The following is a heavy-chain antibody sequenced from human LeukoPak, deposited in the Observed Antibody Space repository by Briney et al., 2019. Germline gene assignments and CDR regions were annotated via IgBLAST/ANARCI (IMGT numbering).Heavy chain of an antibody. Sequence: GRSLRLSCAASGFTFSSYGMHWVRQAPGKGLEWVAVISYDGSNKYYADSVKGRFTISRDNSKNTLYLQMNSLRAEDTAVYYCAKDRDYVGSECFQHWGQGTLVTVSS. J-gene: IGHJ1*01. D-gene: IGHD4-17*01. CDR2: ISYDGSNK. CDR3: AKDRDYVGSECFQH. V-gene: IGHV3-30*18. CDR1: GFTFSSYG.